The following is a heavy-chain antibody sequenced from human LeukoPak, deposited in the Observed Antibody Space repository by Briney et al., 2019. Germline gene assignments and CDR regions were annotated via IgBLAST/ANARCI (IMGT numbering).Heavy chain of an antibody. J-gene: IGHJ4*02. Sequence: GGSLRLSCAASGFTFSSYWMHWVRQAPGKGLVWVSRINSDGSSTAYADSVKGRFTISRDNAKNTLYLQMSSLRAEDTAVYYCARETDSTLFDYWGQGTLVTVSS. CDR3: ARETDSTLFDY. CDR2: INSDGSST. V-gene: IGHV3-74*01. CDR1: GFTFSSYW. D-gene: IGHD2-2*01.